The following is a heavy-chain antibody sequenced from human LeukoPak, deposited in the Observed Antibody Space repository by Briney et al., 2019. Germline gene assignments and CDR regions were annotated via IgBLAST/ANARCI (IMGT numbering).Heavy chain of an antibody. CDR2: ITTSSSYM. V-gene: IGHV3-21*01. D-gene: IGHD6-19*01. CDR1: GFTFSDYN. CDR3: ARHGSGWYMNDY. Sequence: GGSLRLSCVASGFTFSDYNMNWVRQAPGKGLEWVSSITTSSSYMYYADSVKGRFTISRDNAKNSLYLHMNSLRAGDTAVYYCARHGSGWYMNDYWGQGTLVTVSS. J-gene: IGHJ4*02.